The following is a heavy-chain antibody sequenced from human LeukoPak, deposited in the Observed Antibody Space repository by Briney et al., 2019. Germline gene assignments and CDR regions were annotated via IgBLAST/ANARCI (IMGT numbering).Heavy chain of an antibody. D-gene: IGHD3-22*01. Sequence: TSETLSLTCTVSGGSISSYYWSWIRQPPGKGLEWIGYIYYSGSTNYNPSLKSRVTISVDTSKNQFSLKLSSVTAADTAVYYCARHFYYDSSGYYLDYWGQGTLVTVSS. CDR1: GGSISSYY. CDR2: IYYSGST. V-gene: IGHV4-59*08. J-gene: IGHJ4*02. CDR3: ARHFYYDSSGYYLDY.